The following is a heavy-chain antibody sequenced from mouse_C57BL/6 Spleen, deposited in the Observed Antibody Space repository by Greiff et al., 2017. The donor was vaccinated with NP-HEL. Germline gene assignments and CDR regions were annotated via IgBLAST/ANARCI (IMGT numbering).Heavy chain of an antibody. V-gene: IGHV5-4*01. CDR3: ARDRRGLPNAMDY. CDR2: ISDGGSYT. CDR1: GFTFSSYA. D-gene: IGHD3-3*01. Sequence: EVKLQESGGGLVKPGGSLKLSCAASGFTFSSYAMSWVRQTPEKRLEWVATISDGGSYTYYPDNVKGRFTISRDNAKNNLYLQMSHLKSEDTAMYYCARDRRGLPNAMDYWGQGTSVTVSS. J-gene: IGHJ4*01.